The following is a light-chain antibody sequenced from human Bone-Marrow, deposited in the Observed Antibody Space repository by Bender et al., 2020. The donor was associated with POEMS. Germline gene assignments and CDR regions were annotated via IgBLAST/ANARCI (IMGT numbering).Light chain of an antibody. V-gene: IGLV1-40*01. CDR3: SSYAGGNTWV. Sequence: QSVLTQPPSVSGAPGQRVTISCTGSSSNTGSGYDINWYQHLPGTAPKLLIYGYNNRPSGVPDRFSGSKSGTSASLAITGLQAEDEAEYYCSSYAGGNTWVFAGGTKLTVL. CDR1: SSNTGSGYD. J-gene: IGLJ3*02. CDR2: GYN.